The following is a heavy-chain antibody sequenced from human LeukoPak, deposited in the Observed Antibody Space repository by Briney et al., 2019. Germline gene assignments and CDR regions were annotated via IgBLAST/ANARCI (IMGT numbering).Heavy chain of an antibody. CDR3: ARNIPVTRWGY. CDR1: GFTFGDYA. CDR2: IKEDGSEK. V-gene: IGHV3-7*01. J-gene: IGHJ4*02. D-gene: IGHD2-21*01. Sequence: PGGSLRLSCTASGFTFGDYAMSWVRQAPGKGLEWVANIKEDGSEKYYVDSVKGRFTISRDNAKKSLYLQMNSLRAEDTAVYYCARNIPVTRWGYWGQGTLVTVSS.